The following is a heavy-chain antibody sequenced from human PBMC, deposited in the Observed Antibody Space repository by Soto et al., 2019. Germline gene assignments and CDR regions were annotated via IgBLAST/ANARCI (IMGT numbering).Heavy chain of an antibody. D-gene: IGHD6-6*01. V-gene: IGHV3-30*18. CDR1: GFTFSNYG. Sequence: PGGSLRLSCAASGFTFSNYGMHWVRQAPGKGLEWVAVISYDGSNKYYADSVKGRFTISRDNSKNTLYLQMNSLRAEDTAVYYCAKDVAARFDYWGQGTLVTVSS. CDR3: AKDVAARFDY. CDR2: ISYDGSNK. J-gene: IGHJ4*02.